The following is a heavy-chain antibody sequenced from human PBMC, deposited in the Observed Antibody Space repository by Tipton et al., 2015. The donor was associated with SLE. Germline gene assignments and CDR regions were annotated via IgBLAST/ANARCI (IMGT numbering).Heavy chain of an antibody. CDR3: ATASRDEYNLRAFDI. D-gene: IGHD5-24*01. CDR2: IYTSGST. Sequence: LRLSCTVSGASISTYYWIWIRQPAGKGLEWIGRIYTSGSTNYNPSLKSRVTISMDTSENHFSLNLSSVTAADTAVYYCATASRDEYNLRAFDIWGQGTSVTISS. V-gene: IGHV4-4*07. J-gene: IGHJ3*02. CDR1: GASISTYY.